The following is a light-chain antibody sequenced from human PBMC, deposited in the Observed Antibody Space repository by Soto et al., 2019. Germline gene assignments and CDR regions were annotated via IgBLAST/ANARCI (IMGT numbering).Light chain of an antibody. Sequence: DIQMTQSPSTLSASVGDRVTITCRASQSINSWLAWYQQKPGKAPKVLIYKASSLESGVPSRFSGSESGTEFTLSISILQPDDFATYYCQQYNSFPWTFGQGTKVEI. J-gene: IGKJ1*01. V-gene: IGKV1-5*03. CDR3: QQYNSFPWT. CDR1: QSINSW. CDR2: KAS.